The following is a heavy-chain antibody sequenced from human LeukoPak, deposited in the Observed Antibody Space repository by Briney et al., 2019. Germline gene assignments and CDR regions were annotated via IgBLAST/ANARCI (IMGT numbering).Heavy chain of an antibody. CDR3: ARGPSSYYESSGYSYYFDF. J-gene: IGHJ4*02. D-gene: IGHD3-22*01. CDR2: ISYDGSNK. CDR1: GFTFSSYA. V-gene: IGHV3-30-3*01. Sequence: PGGSLRLSCAASGFTFSSYAIFWVRQAPGKGLEWMAIISYDGSNKYYADSVKGRFTISRDNSKNMLYLQMNSLRSEDTAVYYCARGPSSYYESSGYSYYFDFWGQGTLVTVSS.